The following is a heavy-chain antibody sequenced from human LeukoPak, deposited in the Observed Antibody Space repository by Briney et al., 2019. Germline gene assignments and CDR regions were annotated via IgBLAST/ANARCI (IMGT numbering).Heavy chain of an antibody. D-gene: IGHD2-2*01. V-gene: IGHV4-34*01. CDR2: INHSGST. CDR1: GGSFSGYF. Sequence: PSETLSLTCAVYGGSFSGYFWSWIRQPPGKGLEWIGEINHSGSTNYNPSLKSRVTISVGTSKNQFSLKVSSVTAADTAVYYCARGGCSSTSCYYDYWGQGTLVTVSS. CDR3: ARGGCSSTSCYYDY. J-gene: IGHJ4*02.